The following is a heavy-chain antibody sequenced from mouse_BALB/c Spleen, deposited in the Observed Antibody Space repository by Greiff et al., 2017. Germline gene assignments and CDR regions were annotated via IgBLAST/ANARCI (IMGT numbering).Heavy chain of an antibody. CDR2: ISDGGSYT. CDR1: GFTFSDYY. V-gene: IGHV5-4*02. Sequence: EVMLVESGGGLVKPGGSLKLSCAASGFTFSDYYMYWVRQTPEKRLEWVATISDGGSYTYYPDSVKGRFTISRDNAKNNLYLQMSSLKSEDTAMYYCAREDGKAWFAYWGQGTLVTVSA. D-gene: IGHD2-1*01. J-gene: IGHJ3*01. CDR3: AREDGKAWFAY.